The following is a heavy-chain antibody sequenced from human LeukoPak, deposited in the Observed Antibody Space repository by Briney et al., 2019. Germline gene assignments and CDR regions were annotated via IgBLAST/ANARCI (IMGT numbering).Heavy chain of an antibody. D-gene: IGHD6-13*01. CDR2: MNPNSGNT. CDR3: ARGCIAAAGTLGRNWFDP. J-gene: IGHJ5*02. Sequence: ASVKVSCKASGYTFTSYDINWVRQATGQGLEWMGWMNPNSGNTGYAQKFQGRVTMTRNTSISTAYMELSSLRSEDTAVYYCARGCIAAAGTLGRNWFDPWGQGTLVTVSS. V-gene: IGHV1-8*01. CDR1: GYTFTSYD.